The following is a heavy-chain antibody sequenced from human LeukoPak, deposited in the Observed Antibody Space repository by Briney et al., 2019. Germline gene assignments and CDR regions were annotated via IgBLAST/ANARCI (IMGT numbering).Heavy chain of an antibody. CDR2: IRYDGSNK. CDR1: GFTFSSYG. D-gene: IGHD3-10*01. CDR3: AKDKAPGGVRGVSVDY. J-gene: IGHJ4*02. Sequence: GGSLRLSCAASGFTFSSYGMHWVRQAPGKGLEWVAFIRYDGSNKYYADSVKGRFTISRDNSKNTLYLQMNSLRAEDTAVYYCAKDKAPGGVRGVSVDYWGQGTLVTVSS. V-gene: IGHV3-30*02.